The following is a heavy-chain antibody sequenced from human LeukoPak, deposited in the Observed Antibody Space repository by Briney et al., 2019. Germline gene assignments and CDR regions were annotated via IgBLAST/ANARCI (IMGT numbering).Heavy chain of an antibody. V-gene: IGHV1-46*01. CDR1: GYTFTSYY. J-gene: IGHJ4*02. CDR3: ARGLVISDSSGYYAEYYFDY. Sequence: GASVKVSCKASGYTFTSYYMHWVRQAPGQGLEWMGIINPSGGSTSYAQKFQGRVTITADESTSTAYMELSSLRSEDTAVYYCARGLVISDSSGYYAEYYFDYWGQGTLVTVSS. D-gene: IGHD3-22*01. CDR2: INPSGGST.